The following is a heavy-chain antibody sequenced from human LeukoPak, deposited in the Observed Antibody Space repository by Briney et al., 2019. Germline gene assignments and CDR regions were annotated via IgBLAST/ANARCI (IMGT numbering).Heavy chain of an antibody. Sequence: SETLSLTCTVSGGSIRSYYWSWIRQPPGKGLEWIGYIYYSGSTNYNPSLKSRVTISVDTSKNQFSLNLSSVTAADTAVYYCATTFYSSSSRYFEYWGQGTLATVSP. CDR1: GGSIRSYY. D-gene: IGHD6-6*01. V-gene: IGHV4-59*01. CDR3: ATTFYSSSSRYFEY. CDR2: IYYSGST. J-gene: IGHJ4*02.